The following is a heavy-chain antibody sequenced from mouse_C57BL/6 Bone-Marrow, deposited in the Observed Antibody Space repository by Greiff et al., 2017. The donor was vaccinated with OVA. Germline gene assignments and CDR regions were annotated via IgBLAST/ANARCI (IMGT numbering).Heavy chain of an antibody. CDR1: GYTFTSYW. V-gene: IGHV1-52*01. CDR3: ARVCCSSFYYARDY. Sequence: VQLQQPGAELVRPGSSVKLSCKASGYTFTSYWMHWVKQRPKQGLEWIGNIEPSDSETHYNHKFQDKATLTVDKSSSTAYMQLSSLTSEASAVYYSARVCCSSFYYARDYWGQGTSVTVSS. D-gene: IGHD1-1*01. CDR2: IEPSDSET. J-gene: IGHJ4*01.